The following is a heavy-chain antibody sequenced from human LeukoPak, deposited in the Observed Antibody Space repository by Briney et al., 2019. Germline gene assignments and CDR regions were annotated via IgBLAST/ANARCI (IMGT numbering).Heavy chain of an antibody. V-gene: IGHV4-4*02. J-gene: IGHJ4*02. CDR1: GGSITQTNY. Sequence: SETLSLTCGVSGGSITQTNYWTWVRQPPGKGLEWIGEVNLRGSTNYNPSLMGRVAISVDKSENHVSLQLTSVTAADTAVYYCARQGPLTTAVTTRTNPFDYWGQGTLVTVSS. CDR3: ARQGPLTTAVTTRTNPFDY. D-gene: IGHD4-11*01. CDR2: VNLRGST.